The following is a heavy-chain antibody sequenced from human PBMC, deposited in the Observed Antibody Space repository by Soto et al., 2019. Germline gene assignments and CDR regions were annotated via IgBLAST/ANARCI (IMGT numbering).Heavy chain of an antibody. Sequence: QVPLVESGGGLVKPGGSLRLSCAASGFTFSHYYMTWIRQAPGKGLEWVSYISSGGSLTNYADSVKGRFTMSRDNAKNSLYLQMNSLRADDTAVYYCARTSGGYDFGYWGQGTLVTVSS. D-gene: IGHD5-12*01. CDR2: ISSGGSLT. CDR1: GFTFSHYY. V-gene: IGHV3-11*05. CDR3: ARTSGGYDFGY. J-gene: IGHJ4*02.